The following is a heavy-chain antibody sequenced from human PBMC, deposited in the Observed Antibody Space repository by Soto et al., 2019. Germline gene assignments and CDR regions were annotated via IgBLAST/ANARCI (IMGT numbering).Heavy chain of an antibody. CDR2: IYYSGST. V-gene: IGHV4-39*01. J-gene: IGHJ4*02. D-gene: IGHD3-22*01. CDR1: GGSISSSSYY. Sequence: TLSLTCTVSGGSISSSSYYWGWIRQPPGKGLEWIGNIYYSGSTYYNPSLKSRVTTSVDTSKNQFSLKLSSVTAADTAVYYCMLGSGWKDFDYWGQGTLITVAS. CDR3: MLGSGWKDFDY.